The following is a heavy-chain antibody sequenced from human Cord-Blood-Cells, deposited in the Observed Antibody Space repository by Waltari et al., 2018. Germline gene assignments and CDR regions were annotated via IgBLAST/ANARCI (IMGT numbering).Heavy chain of an antibody. V-gene: IGHV4-39*01. D-gene: IGHD3-10*01. Sequence: QLQLQESGPGLVQPSETLSLTCTVSVGSISSSSYYWGWIRQPPGKGLEWIGSIYYSGSTYYNPSLKSRVTISVDTSKNQFSLKLSSVTAADTAVYYCASSFGSGSYYWYFDLWGRGTLVTVSS. CDR1: VGSISSSSYY. CDR3: ASSFGSGSYYWYFDL. CDR2: IYYSGST. J-gene: IGHJ2*01.